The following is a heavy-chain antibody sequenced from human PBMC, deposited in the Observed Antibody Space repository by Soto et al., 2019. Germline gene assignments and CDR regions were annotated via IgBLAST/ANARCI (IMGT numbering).Heavy chain of an antibody. V-gene: IGHV1-69*12. Sequence: QVQLVQSGAEVKKPGSSVKVSCKASGGTFSSYAISWVRQAPGQGLEWMGGIIPIFGTANYAQKFQGRVTITADEPTSPACXELSSLRSEDTAVYYCARAVLSGSYPTYYYYGMDVWGQGTTVTVSS. CDR3: ARAVLSGSYPTYYYYGMDV. CDR1: GGTFSSYA. J-gene: IGHJ6*02. D-gene: IGHD1-26*01. CDR2: IIPIFGTA.